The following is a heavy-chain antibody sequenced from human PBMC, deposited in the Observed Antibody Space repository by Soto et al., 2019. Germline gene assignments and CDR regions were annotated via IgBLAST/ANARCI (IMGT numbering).Heavy chain of an antibody. V-gene: IGHV1-2*02. CDR1: GYTFTGYY. J-gene: IGHJ3*02. D-gene: IGHD5-18*01. CDR2: INPNSGGA. Sequence: QVQLVQSGADVKKPGASVKVSCKASGYTFTGYYMHWVRQAPGQGLEWMGWINPNSGGATYAQKFQGRVTMTTDTSISTAYMELSSLRSDDTAVYYCARVRIKLWDDALDIWGQGTTVTVSS. CDR3: ARVRIKLWDDALDI.